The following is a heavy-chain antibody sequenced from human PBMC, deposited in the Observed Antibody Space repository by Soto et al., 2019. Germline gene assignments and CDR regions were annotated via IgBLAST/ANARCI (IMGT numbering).Heavy chain of an antibody. Sequence: LTLYCAGSDLESGSYSLLWVSEGQGRGLAWVAVISYDGRNKNYAESVKGRFTISRDNYKNTVDQQINSLRDEEKDIKKYAKDTYYHGSTGYHKFDYWGQGT. CDR3: AKDTYYHGSTGYHKFDY. J-gene: IGHJ4*02. CDR1: DLESGSYS. CDR2: ISYDGRNK. V-gene: IGHV3-30*04. D-gene: IGHD3-22*01.